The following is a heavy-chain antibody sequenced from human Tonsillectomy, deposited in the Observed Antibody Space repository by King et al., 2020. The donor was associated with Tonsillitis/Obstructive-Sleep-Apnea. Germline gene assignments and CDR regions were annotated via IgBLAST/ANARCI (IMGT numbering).Heavy chain of an antibody. CDR1: GGSISSYY. CDR2: IDYSGST. Sequence: LQLQESGPGLVKPSETLSLTCTVSGGSISSYYWSWIRQPPGKGLEWIGYIDYSGSTNYNPSLKSRVTITVDTSKNQFTLKLSSVTTADKAVDYCARVARDAFDIWGQGTMVTVSS. V-gene: IGHV4-59*01. CDR3: ARVARDAFDI. D-gene: IGHD5-12*01. J-gene: IGHJ3*02.